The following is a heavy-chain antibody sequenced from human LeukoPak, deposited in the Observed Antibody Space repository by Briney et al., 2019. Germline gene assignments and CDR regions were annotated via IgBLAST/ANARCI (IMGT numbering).Heavy chain of an antibody. CDR3: ARERFVGGVPAAIGY. CDR2: INPNSGGT. D-gene: IGHD2-2*01. V-gene: IGHV1-2*06. J-gene: IGHJ4*02. CDR1: GYTFTSYY. Sequence: ASVKVSCKASGYTFTSYYMHWVRQAPGQGLEWMGRINPNSGGTNCAQKFQGRVTMTRDTSISTAYMELSRLRSDDTAVYYCARERFVGGVPAAIGYWGQGTLVTVSS.